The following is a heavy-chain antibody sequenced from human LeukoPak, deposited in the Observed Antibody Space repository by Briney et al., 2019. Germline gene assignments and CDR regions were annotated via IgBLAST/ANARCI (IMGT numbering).Heavy chain of an antibody. D-gene: IGHD3-3*01. CDR3: ARYAPYYDFWSGLMDV. J-gene: IGHJ6*02. V-gene: IGHV1-18*01. CDR1: GYTFTSYG. CDR2: ISAYNGNT. Sequence: GASVKVSCKASGYTFTSYGVSWVRQAPGQGLEWMGWISAYNGNTNYAQKLQGRVTMTTDTSTSTAYMELGSLRSDDTAVYYCARYAPYYDFWSGLMDVWGQGTTVTVSS.